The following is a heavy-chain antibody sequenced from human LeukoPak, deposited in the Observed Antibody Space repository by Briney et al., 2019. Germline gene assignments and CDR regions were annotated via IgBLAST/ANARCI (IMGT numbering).Heavy chain of an antibody. Sequence: GGSLRLSCAASGFILSNYGMNWVRQAPGRGLEWVAIIWDDGKNKYYADSVKGRFTISRDNSKNTLYLQMNSLKTEDTAVYYCTTVGLSGYYDSNGYYYFDYWGQGTLVTVSS. J-gene: IGHJ4*02. CDR1: GFILSNYG. V-gene: IGHV3-33*03. D-gene: IGHD3-22*01. CDR2: IWDDGKNK. CDR3: TTVGLSGYYDSNGYYYFDY.